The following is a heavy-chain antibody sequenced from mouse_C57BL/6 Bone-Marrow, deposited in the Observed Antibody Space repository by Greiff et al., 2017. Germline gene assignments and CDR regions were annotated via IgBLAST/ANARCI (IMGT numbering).Heavy chain of an antibody. Sequence: VQLQQPGAELVKPGASVKLSCKASGYTFTSYWMHWVKQRPGQGLEWIGMIHPNSGSTNYNEKFKSKATLTVDKSSSTAYMQLSSLTSEDSAVYYCARWGTTVVATRYYFDYWGQGTTLTVSS. D-gene: IGHD1-1*01. CDR2: IHPNSGST. V-gene: IGHV1-64*01. CDR1: GYTFTSYW. J-gene: IGHJ2*01. CDR3: ARWGTTVVATRYYFDY.